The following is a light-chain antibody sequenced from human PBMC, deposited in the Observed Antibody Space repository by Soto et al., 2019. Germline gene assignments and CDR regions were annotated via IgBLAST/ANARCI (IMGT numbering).Light chain of an antibody. CDR2: GAS. J-gene: IGKJ2*01. CDR1: QSISSSY. Sequence: PGERATLSCRASQSISSSYLAWYQQKPGQAPRLLIYGASTRATGLPARFSGSGSETEFTLTISSLQSEDFAVYYCQQRSYWPPYTFGQGTKVDI. CDR3: QQRSYWPPYT. V-gene: IGKV3-15*01.